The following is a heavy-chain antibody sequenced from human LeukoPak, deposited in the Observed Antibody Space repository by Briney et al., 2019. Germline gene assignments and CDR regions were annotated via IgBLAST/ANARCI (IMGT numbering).Heavy chain of an antibody. CDR2: ISSSGSTT. Sequence: GGSLRLSCAASGFTFSSYEMNWVRQAPGKGLEWVSYISSSGSTTYYADSVKGRFTISRDNAKNSLYLQMNSLRAEDTAVYYCARGKTYYDFWSGYLDYWGQGTLVTVSS. J-gene: IGHJ4*02. CDR3: ARGKTYYDFWSGYLDY. V-gene: IGHV3-48*03. D-gene: IGHD3-3*01. CDR1: GFTFSSYE.